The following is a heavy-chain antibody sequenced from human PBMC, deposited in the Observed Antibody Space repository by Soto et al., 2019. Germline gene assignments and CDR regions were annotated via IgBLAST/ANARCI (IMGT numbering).Heavy chain of an antibody. D-gene: IGHD2-21*02. J-gene: IGHJ4*02. CDR1: GFTFSNYA. V-gene: IGHV3-30*18. Sequence: QVPLVESGGGVVQPGGSLRLSCAASGFTFSNYAMHWVRQAPGKGLEWMAVLSYDGSNQYYADSVKGRFTISRDNSKNTLYLQMNSLRAEDTAVYYCAKEGAVTADFDYWGQGTLVTVAS. CDR3: AKEGAVTADFDY. CDR2: LSYDGSNQ.